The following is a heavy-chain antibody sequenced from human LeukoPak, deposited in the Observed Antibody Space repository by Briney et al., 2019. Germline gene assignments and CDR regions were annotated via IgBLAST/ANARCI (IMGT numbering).Heavy chain of an antibody. Sequence: GGSLRLSCAASGFTFSSYGMPWVRQAPGKGLEWVAVVSYDGSNKYYADSVKGRFTISRDNSKNTLYLQMNSLRAEDTAVYYCAKISSSPTPIDYWGQGTVVTVSS. CDR2: VSYDGSNK. J-gene: IGHJ4*02. CDR3: AKISSSPTPIDY. D-gene: IGHD6-6*01. V-gene: IGHV3-30*18. CDR1: GFTFSSYG.